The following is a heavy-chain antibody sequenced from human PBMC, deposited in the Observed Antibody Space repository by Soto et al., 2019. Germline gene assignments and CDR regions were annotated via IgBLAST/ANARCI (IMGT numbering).Heavy chain of an antibody. J-gene: IGHJ4*02. CDR2: INHSGST. V-gene: IGHV4-34*01. D-gene: IGHD2-21*01. CDR1: GGSFSGYY. Sequence: SETLSLTCAVYGGSFSGYYWSWIRQPPGKGLEWIGEINHSGSTNYNPSLKSRVTISVDTSKNQFSLKLSSVTAADTAVYYCARGRMWWSIYYFDYWGQGTLVTVSS. CDR3: ARGRMWWSIYYFDY.